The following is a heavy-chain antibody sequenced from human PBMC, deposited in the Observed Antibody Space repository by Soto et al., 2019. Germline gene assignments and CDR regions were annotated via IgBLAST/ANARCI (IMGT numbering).Heavy chain of an antibody. V-gene: IGHV4-59*01. CDR2: VFYSGST. CDR1: SGSINTDY. J-gene: IGHJ4*02. CDR3: ARGQGPGID. Sequence: VQLQESDPGLVKPSETLSLTCTVSSGSINTDYWNGIRQAPGKGLEWIGYVFYSGSTSYNPSITSRVNISIDTSKNQFSLRLRSVTTADTAVYYCARGQGPGIDWGQGTLVTVSS.